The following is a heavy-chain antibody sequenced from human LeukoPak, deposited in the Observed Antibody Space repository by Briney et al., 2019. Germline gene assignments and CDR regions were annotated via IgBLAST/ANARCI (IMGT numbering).Heavy chain of an antibody. D-gene: IGHD6-19*01. J-gene: IGHJ3*01. CDR3: ARDDLAVAETVLWGAFDV. CDR1: GFTFSSYN. Sequence: PGGSLRLSCAASGFTFSSYNMNWVRQAPGKGLEWVSCMSSSTSYRYYADSVKGRFTISRDNAKKSLYLQMNSLRAEDTAVYYCARDDLAVAETVLWGAFDVWGQGTMVTVSS. V-gene: IGHV3-21*01. CDR2: MSSSTSYR.